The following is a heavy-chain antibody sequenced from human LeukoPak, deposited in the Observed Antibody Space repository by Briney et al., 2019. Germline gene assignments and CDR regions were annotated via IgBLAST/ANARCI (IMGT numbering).Heavy chain of an antibody. V-gene: IGHV1-8*01. CDR1: GYTFTSYD. J-gene: IGHJ3*02. Sequence: ASVKVSCKASGYTFTSYDINWVRQATGQGLEWMGWMNPNSGNTGYAQKFQGRVTMTRNTSISTAYMELSRLRSDDTAVYYCARDPGYSGYDSHDAFDIWGQGTMVTVSS. CDR3: ARDPGYSGYDSHDAFDI. D-gene: IGHD5-12*01. CDR2: MNPNSGNT.